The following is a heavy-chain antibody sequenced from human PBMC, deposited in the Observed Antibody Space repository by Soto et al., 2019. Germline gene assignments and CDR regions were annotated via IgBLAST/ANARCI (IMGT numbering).Heavy chain of an antibody. CDR2: ISAHNGNT. Sequence: QVHLVQSGAEVKKPGASVKVSCKGSGYTFTSYGITWVRQAPGQGLEWMGWISAHNGNTDYAQRLQGRVTVTRDTSTSTAYMELRSLRSDDKAVYYCARGRYWDYWGQGALVTVSS. V-gene: IGHV1-18*01. J-gene: IGHJ4*02. CDR1: GYTFTSYG. D-gene: IGHD2-8*02. CDR3: ARGRYWDY.